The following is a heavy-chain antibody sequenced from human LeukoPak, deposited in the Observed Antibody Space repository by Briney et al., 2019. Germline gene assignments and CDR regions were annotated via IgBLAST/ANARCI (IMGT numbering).Heavy chain of an antibody. V-gene: IGHV3-30-3*01. Sequence: PGRSLRLSCAASGFTFSNYAIHWVRQAPGKGLEWVAVISYDGSNKYYADSVKGRFTISRDNSKNTLYLQMDSLRAEDTAVYYCAKEDPAQWFDPWGQGTLVTVSS. J-gene: IGHJ5*02. CDR1: GFTFSNYA. D-gene: IGHD2-2*01. CDR3: AKEDPAQWFDP. CDR2: ISYDGSNK.